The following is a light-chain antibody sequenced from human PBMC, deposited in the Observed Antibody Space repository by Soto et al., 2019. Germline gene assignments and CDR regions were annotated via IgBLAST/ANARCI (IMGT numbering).Light chain of an antibody. J-gene: IGLJ1*01. CDR1: SFNIGDNA. Sequence: QSVLTQPPSVAEAPRQRVTISCSGSSFNIGDNAVNWYQQFPGKAPKLLIYYDDLLPSGVSDRFSGSKSGTSASLVISGLQSDDEADYYCSAWDDTLNGFVFGTGTKLTLL. CDR3: SAWDDTLNGFV. V-gene: IGLV1-36*01. CDR2: YDD.